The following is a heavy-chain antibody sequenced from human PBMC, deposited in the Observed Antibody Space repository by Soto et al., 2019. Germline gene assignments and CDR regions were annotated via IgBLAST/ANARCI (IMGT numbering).Heavy chain of an antibody. V-gene: IGHV3-48*03. CDR3: AKVGYYYDSSGD. D-gene: IGHD3-22*01. J-gene: IGHJ4*02. Sequence: VGALRLSCAASGFTFSSYEMNWVRQAPGKGLEWVSYISKSGTTMYYADSVKGRFTISRDDAKNSLYLQMDSLRAEDTAVYYCAKVGYYYDSSGDWGQGTLVTVSS. CDR2: ISKSGTTM. CDR1: GFTFSSYE.